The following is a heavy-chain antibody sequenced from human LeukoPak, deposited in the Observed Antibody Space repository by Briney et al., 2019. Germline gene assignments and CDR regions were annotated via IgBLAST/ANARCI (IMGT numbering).Heavy chain of an antibody. J-gene: IGHJ4*02. CDR3: ARVHYDILTGYSYFDY. CDR2: FSAYNDNT. CDR1: LYTFTNYG. D-gene: IGHD3-9*01. Sequence: ASVTVSCTPSLYTFTNYGISWVRQAPGQGLEWMGWFSAYNDNTNYAQKLQGRVTMTTDTSTSTAYMELRSLRSDDTAVYYCARVHYDILTGYSYFDYWGQGTLVTVSS. V-gene: IGHV1-18*01.